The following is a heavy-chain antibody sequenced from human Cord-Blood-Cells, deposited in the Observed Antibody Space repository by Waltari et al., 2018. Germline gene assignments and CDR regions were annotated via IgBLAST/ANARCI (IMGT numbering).Heavy chain of an antibody. CDR1: GGSFSGYY. CDR2: INHSGRP. CDR3: ARGDIVVVVAI. Sequence: QVQLQQWGAGLLKPSETLSLTCAVYGGSFSGYYWSWIHQPPGKGLEWIGEINHSGRPNYNPSLKSRVTISVDTAKNQFSLKLSSVTAADTAVYYCARGDIVVVVAIWGQGTMVTVSS. V-gene: IGHV4-34*01. D-gene: IGHD2-15*01. J-gene: IGHJ3*02.